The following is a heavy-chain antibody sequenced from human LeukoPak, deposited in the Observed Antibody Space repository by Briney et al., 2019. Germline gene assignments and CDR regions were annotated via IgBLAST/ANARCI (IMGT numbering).Heavy chain of an antibody. CDR1: GFTFSSYW. D-gene: IGHD3-9*01. V-gene: IGHV3-30-3*01. CDR2: ISYDGSNK. Sequence: GGSLRLSCAASGFTFSSYWMTWVRQAPGKGLEWVAVISYDGSNKYYADSVKGRFTISRDNSRNTLYLQMNSLRAEDTAVYYCARSYDILTGYYSDFDYWGQGTLVTVSS. J-gene: IGHJ4*02. CDR3: ARSYDILTGYYSDFDY.